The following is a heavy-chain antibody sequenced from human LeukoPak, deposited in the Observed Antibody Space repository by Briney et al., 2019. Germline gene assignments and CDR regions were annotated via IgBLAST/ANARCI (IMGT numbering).Heavy chain of an antibody. D-gene: IGHD6-13*01. CDR3: AKIGGGRRQQLAQYYFDY. CDR1: GFTFSSYG. V-gene: IGHV3-30*18. CDR2: ISYDGSNK. Sequence: GGSLRLSCAASGFTFSSYGMHWVRQAPDKGLEWVAVISYDGSNKYYADSVKGRFTVSRDNSKNTLYLQMNSLRAEDTAVYYCAKIGGGRRQQLAQYYFDYWGQGTLVTVSS. J-gene: IGHJ4*02.